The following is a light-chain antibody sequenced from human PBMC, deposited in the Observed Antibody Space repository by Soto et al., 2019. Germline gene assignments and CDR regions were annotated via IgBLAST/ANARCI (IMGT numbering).Light chain of an antibody. Sequence: RPQSPATQSVSTVERATLSCRASQSVSIKLAWYQQKPGQAPRLLIYDTSTRATGIPARFSGSGSGTEFTLTISSLQSEDFAVYYCQQYNNGPPITFGQGTRLEI. V-gene: IGKV3-15*01. CDR2: DTS. CDR3: QQYNNGPPIT. J-gene: IGKJ5*01. CDR1: QSVSIK.